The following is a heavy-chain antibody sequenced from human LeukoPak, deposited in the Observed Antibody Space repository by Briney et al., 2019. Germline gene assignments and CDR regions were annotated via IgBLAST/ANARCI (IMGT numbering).Heavy chain of an antibody. CDR2: ISYDGSNK. CDR3: ASPGSLGGYYYMDV. V-gene: IGHV3-30*01. D-gene: IGHD3-10*01. J-gene: IGHJ6*03. Sequence: GGSLRLSCAASGFTFSSDAMHWVRQAPGKGLEWVAVISYDGSNKYYADSVKGRFTISRDNSKNTLYLQMNSLRAEDTAVYYCASPGSLGGYYYMDVWGKGTTVTVSS. CDR1: GFTFSSDA.